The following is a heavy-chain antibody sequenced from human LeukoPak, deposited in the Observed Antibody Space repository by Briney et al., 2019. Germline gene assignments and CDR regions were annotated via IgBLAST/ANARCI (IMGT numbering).Heavy chain of an antibody. J-gene: IGHJ3*02. Sequence: ASVKVSCKASGYTFTGYYMHWVRQALGQGLEWMGRINPNSGGTNYAQKFHGRVTMTRDTSISTAYMELSRLRSDDTAVYYCARGLTISGSYDWDAFDIWGQGTMVTVSS. V-gene: IGHV1-2*06. D-gene: IGHD1-26*01. CDR2: INPNSGGT. CDR3: ARGLTISGSYDWDAFDI. CDR1: GYTFTGYY.